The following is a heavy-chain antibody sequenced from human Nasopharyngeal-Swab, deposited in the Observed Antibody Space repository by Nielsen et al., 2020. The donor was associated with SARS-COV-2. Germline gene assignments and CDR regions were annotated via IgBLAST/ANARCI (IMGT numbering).Heavy chain of an antibody. V-gene: IGHV1-24*01. CDR3: ATTLPDGGSYFKGYYYYYMDV. CDR1: GYTLPDLS. D-gene: IGHD1-26*01. J-gene: IGHJ6*03. CDR2: FDPEDGET. Sequence: SVPVSCLFSGYTLPDLSMHWVRQAPGKGLEWMGGFDPEDGETIYAQKFQGRVTMTEDTSTHTAYMELSSLRSEDTAVYYCATTLPDGGSYFKGYYYYYMDVWGKWTTVTVSS.